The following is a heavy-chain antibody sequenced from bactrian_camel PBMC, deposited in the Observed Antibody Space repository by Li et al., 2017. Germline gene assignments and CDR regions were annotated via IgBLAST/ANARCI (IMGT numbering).Heavy chain of an antibody. V-gene: IGHV3S40*01. CDR2: ISIRSGRA. CDR3: AAVMWFPPRNMPGCSARMV. J-gene: IGHJ6*01. D-gene: IGHD3*01. CDR1: GYTDSSDC. Sequence: DVQLVESGGGSVRAGGSLRLSRAASGYTDSSDCMGWLRQAPGKEREGVASISIRSGRAGLADSVKGRFAISQDAAKKTVYLQMSSLQPEDTAMYYCAAVMWFPPRNMPGCSARMVFGARGPRSPSP.